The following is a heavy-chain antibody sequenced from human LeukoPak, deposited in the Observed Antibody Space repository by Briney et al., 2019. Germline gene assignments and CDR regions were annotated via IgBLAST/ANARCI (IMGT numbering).Heavy chain of an antibody. CDR2: ISSDGTNK. CDR1: GFTLSNYG. D-gene: IGHD2-2*01. V-gene: IGHV3-30*03. J-gene: IGHJ3*02. CDR3: ARDCSSTSPLAHAFDI. Sequence: PGGSLRLSCVVSGFTLSNYGMHWVRQAPGKGLEWVTVISSDGTNKYYADSVKGRFTISRDNAKNSLYLQMNSLRAEDTAVYYCARDCSSTSPLAHAFDIWGQGTMVTVSS.